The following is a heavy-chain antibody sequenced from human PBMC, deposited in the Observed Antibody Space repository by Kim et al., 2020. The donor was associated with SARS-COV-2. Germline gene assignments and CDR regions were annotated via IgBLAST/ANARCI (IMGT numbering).Heavy chain of an antibody. CDR1: GFTFTSYG. V-gene: IGHV1-18*01. CDR2: ISGYNGNT. J-gene: IGHJ5*02. CDR3: AARGGSGSYSWCDP. Sequence: ASVKVSCKTSGFTFTSYGITWVRQAPGQGLVWMGCISGYNGNTNYAQKLQGRVTMTTDRSTSTAYMELRNLRSDDTAVYYCAARGGSGSYSWCDPWGQGT. D-gene: IGHD3-10*01.